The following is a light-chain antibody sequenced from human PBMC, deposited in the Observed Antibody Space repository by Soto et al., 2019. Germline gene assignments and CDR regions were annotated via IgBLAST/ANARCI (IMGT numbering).Light chain of an antibody. CDR2: EVG. Sequence: QSVLIQPASVSGSPGQSLTISCTGTSSDVGHYNYVSWYQQHPGKAPKLMIYEVGNRPSGVSNRFSASKSGNTASLTISGRQAEDEADYYCSSYTLNSTLVFGGGTKLTVL. CDR3: SSYTLNSTLV. V-gene: IGLV2-14*01. CDR1: SSDVGHYNY. J-gene: IGLJ2*01.